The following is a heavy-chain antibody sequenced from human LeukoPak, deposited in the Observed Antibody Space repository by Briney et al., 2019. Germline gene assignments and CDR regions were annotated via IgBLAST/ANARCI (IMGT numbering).Heavy chain of an antibody. D-gene: IGHD2-15*01. V-gene: IGHV5-51*01. Sequence: GESLQISCKASGSPFTNYWIGWVRHTPGKGLEWMGIIHPGDSDTRYRTSFQGQVTMSVDESTSTAYLHWTSLKASDTAIYYCARHAGYCTGGKCYSFYYFDYWGQGTLVTVSS. CDR2: IHPGDSDT. J-gene: IGHJ4*02. CDR1: GSPFTNYW. CDR3: ARHAGYCTGGKCYSFYYFDY.